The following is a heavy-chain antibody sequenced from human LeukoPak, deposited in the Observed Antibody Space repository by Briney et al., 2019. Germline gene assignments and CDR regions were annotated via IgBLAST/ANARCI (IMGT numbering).Heavy chain of an antibody. Sequence: GGSLRLSCAASGFTFISYGMHWVRQAPGKGLVWVSRMNGDGRNTDYADSVKGRFTISRDNAKNTLYLQMNSLRSEDTAVYFCARAGNYYFDYWGQGALVTVSS. CDR1: GFTFISYG. D-gene: IGHD1-7*01. CDR2: MNGDGRNT. V-gene: IGHV3-74*01. CDR3: ARAGNYYFDY. J-gene: IGHJ4*02.